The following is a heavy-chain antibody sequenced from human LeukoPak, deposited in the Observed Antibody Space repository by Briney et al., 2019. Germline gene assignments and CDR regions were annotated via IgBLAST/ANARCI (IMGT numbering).Heavy chain of an antibody. V-gene: IGHV3-21*01. J-gene: IGHJ4*02. CDR3: ARGEGYYASGSYYIDY. Sequence: GGSLRLSCAASGFTFSSYTMNWVRQAPGKGLEWVSSITTSSTYIYYADSVRGRFTISRDNAKHSLYLRMSSLRVEDTAVYYCARGEGYYASGSYYIDYWGQGTLVTVSS. CDR2: ITTSSTYI. D-gene: IGHD3-10*01. CDR1: GFTFSSYT.